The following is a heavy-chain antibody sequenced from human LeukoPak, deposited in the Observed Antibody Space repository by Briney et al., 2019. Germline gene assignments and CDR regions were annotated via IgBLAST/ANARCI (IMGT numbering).Heavy chain of an antibody. CDR1: GFTLRSNW. Sequence: GGSLRLSCAASGFTLRSNWMSWVRQAPGKGLEWVANIKQDGSHKNYADSVKGRFTISRDNAKNSLYLQMNSLRAEDTAVYYCAREIFPKFDPWGQGTLVTVSS. D-gene: IGHD2-15*01. CDR3: AREIFPKFDP. J-gene: IGHJ5*02. CDR2: IKQDGSHK. V-gene: IGHV3-7*01.